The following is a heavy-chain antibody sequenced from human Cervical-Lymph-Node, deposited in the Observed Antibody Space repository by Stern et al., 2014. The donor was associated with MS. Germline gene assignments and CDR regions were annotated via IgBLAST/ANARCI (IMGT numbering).Heavy chain of an antibody. CDR2: ITPYNGNT. V-gene: IGHV1-45*02. Sequence: QVQLQQSGAEVKKTGSSVMISCRASGYTFTYQYLHWVRQAPGQAPEWMGWITPYNGNTGYAQKFRGRLTITRDPSIDPVHMHLSGRRSEDTAIYYCTRSSLQGDQHSFAVWGQGTLVTVSS. CDR1: GYTFTYQY. CDR3: TRSSLQGDQHSFAV. D-gene: IGHD2-2*01. J-gene: IGHJ3*01.